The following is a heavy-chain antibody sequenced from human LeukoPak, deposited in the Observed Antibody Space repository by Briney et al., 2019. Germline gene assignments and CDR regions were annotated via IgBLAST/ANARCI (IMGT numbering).Heavy chain of an antibody. CDR2: ISYDGSNK. CDR1: GFTFSSYA. D-gene: IGHD6-19*01. CDR3: ARDTGSVAVAGKDY. J-gene: IGHJ4*02. Sequence: PGRSLRLSCAASGFTFSSYAMHWVRQAPGKGLEWVAVISYDGSNKYYADSVKGRFTISRDNSKNTLYLQMNSLRAEDTAVYYCARDTGSVAVAGKDYWGQGTLVTVSS. V-gene: IGHV3-30-3*01.